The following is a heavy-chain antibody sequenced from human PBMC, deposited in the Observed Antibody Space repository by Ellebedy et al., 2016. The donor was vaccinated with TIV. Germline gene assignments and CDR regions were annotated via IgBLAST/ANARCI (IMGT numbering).Heavy chain of an antibody. CDR1: GFIFNNYA. V-gene: IGHV3-23*01. J-gene: IGHJ4*02. CDR3: AKGSPRAVLFDH. Sequence: GGSLRLXXSASGFIFNNYAMSWVRQAPGKGLEWVSGISAGGGRTYYADSVKGRFTISRDNSKGTVHLQMNSLRPEDTATYFCAKGSPRAVLFDHWGQGALVTVSS. D-gene: IGHD3-10*01. CDR2: ISAGGGRT.